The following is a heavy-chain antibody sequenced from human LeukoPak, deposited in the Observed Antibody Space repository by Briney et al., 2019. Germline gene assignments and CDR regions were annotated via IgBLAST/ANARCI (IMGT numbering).Heavy chain of an antibody. Sequence: IPGGSLRLSCAASGFTFSDYYMSWIRQAPGKGLEWVSYISSSSSYTNYADSVKGRCTISRDNSKNTLYLQMNSLRAEDTAVYYCAKSGGAASRPYYFDYWGQGTLVTVSS. V-gene: IGHV3-11*03. CDR1: GFTFSDYY. J-gene: IGHJ4*02. D-gene: IGHD3-10*01. CDR3: AKSGGAASRPYYFDY. CDR2: ISSSSSYT.